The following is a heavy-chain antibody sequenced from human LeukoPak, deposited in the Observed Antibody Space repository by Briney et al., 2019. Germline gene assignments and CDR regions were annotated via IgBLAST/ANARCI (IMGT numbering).Heavy chain of an antibody. Sequence: GGSLRLSCAASGFTFSSYWMSWVRQAPGKGLEWVANIKQDGSEKYYVDSVKGRFTISRDNAKNSLYLQMNSLRAEDTAVYYCARVEELRYFDWLLQNRNYYYYYYYMDVWGKGTTVTISS. CDR1: GFTFSSYW. V-gene: IGHV3-7*01. J-gene: IGHJ6*03. D-gene: IGHD3-9*01. CDR3: ARVEELRYFDWLLQNRNYYYYYYYMDV. CDR2: IKQDGSEK.